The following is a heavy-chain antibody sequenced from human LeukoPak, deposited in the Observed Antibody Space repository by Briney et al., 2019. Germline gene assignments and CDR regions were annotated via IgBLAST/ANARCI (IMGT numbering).Heavy chain of an antibody. CDR3: AKNFWSDKYYYYYMDV. V-gene: IGHV3-23*01. Sequence: GGSLRLSCAASGFTFSSYAMSWVRQAPGKGLEWVSAITSGGTTYYADSVKGRFTISRDNSKNTLYLQMNSLRAEDTAVYYCAKNFWSDKYYYYYMDVWGKGTTVTVSS. CDR1: GFTFSSYA. D-gene: IGHD3-3*01. CDR2: ITSGGTT. J-gene: IGHJ6*03.